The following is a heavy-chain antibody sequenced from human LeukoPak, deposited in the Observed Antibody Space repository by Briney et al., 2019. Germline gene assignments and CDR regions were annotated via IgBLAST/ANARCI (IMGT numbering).Heavy chain of an antibody. J-gene: IGHJ3*02. CDR2: IIPILGIA. CDR1: GGTFSSYA. V-gene: IGHV1-69*04. Sequence: ASVKVSCKASGGTFSSYAISWVRQAPGQGLEWMGRIIPILGIANYAQKFQGRVTITADKSTSTAYMELSSLRSEDTAVYYFAIHSSPGRDGYNVPQDDVFDIWGQGTMVTASS. CDR3: AIHSSPGRDGYNVPQDDVFDI. D-gene: IGHD5-24*01.